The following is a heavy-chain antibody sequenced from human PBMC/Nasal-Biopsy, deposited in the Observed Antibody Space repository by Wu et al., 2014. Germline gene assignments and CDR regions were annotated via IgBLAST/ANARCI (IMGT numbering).Heavy chain of an antibody. V-gene: IGHV3-23*01. CDR1: A. J-gene: IGHJ3*02. CDR2: ISSSGAAT. CDR3: AKDLRLIVGPREPDYDAFDI. D-gene: IGHD1-26*01. Sequence: AMSWVRQAPGKGLEWVSGISSSGAATYYAEFLKGRFTISRDNSKNTLYLQMNSLRGEDTAVYYCAKDLRLIVGPREPDYDAFDIWGQGTMVTVSS.